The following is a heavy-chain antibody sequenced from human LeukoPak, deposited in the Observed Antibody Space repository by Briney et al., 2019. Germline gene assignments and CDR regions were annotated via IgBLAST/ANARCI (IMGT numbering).Heavy chain of an antibody. Sequence: PGGSLRLSCAASGFTFSAYAMHWVRQAPGKGLEWVAIISYDGNNKYQADSVKGRFTISRDNSKNTLYLQMNSLRAEDTAVYYCARYRSANCRVYYIDYLGQGALVTDSS. CDR1: GFTFSAYA. CDR2: ISYDGNNK. V-gene: IGHV3-30-3*01. D-gene: IGHD1-1*01. J-gene: IGHJ4*02. CDR3: ARYRSANCRVYYIDY.